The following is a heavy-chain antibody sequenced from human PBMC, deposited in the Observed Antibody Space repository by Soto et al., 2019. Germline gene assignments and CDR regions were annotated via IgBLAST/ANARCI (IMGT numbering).Heavy chain of an antibody. D-gene: IGHD5-18*01. CDR2: INHSGST. Sequence: SETLSLTCAVYCGSFSGYYWSWIRQPPGKGLEWIGEINHSGSTNYNPSLKSRVTISVDTSKNQFSLKLSSVTAADTAVYYCARGYGDTAMVGAYYYYGMDVWGQGTTVTVSS. J-gene: IGHJ6*02. V-gene: IGHV4-34*01. CDR3: ARGYGDTAMVGAYYYYGMDV. CDR1: CGSFSGYY.